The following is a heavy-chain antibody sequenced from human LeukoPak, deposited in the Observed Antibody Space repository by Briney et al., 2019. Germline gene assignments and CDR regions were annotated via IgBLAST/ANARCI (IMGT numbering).Heavy chain of an antibody. Sequence: ASVKVSCKTSGFTFRGYAIGWVRHVPGQGLEWMGWISGYNDNTNFAQRLQDRISMATDTSTDTAYMTLRSLRSDDTAVYYCARDRQGGYWGQGTPVIVSS. CDR2: ISGYNDNT. CDR3: ARDRQGGY. V-gene: IGHV1-18*01. CDR1: GFTFRGYA. J-gene: IGHJ4*02. D-gene: IGHD1-26*01.